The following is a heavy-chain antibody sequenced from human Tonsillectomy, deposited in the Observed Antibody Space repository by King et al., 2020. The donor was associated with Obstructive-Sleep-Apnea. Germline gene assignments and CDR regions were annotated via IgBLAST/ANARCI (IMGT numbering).Heavy chain of an antibody. J-gene: IGHJ5*02. D-gene: IGHD3-10*01. Sequence: VQLVQSGGGLVKPGGSLRLSCAASGFIFSSYSMNWVRQAPGKGLEWVSSISSNSAYIYYADSVKGRFTISRDNAKNSLYLQMNSLRAEDTAVYYCARDLFSGNYIRWFDPWGQGTLVTVSS. CDR1: GFIFSSYS. CDR3: ARDLFSGNYIRWFDP. CDR2: ISSNSAYI. V-gene: IGHV3-21*06.